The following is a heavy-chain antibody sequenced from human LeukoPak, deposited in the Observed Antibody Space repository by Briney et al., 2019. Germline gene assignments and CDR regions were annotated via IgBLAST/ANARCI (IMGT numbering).Heavy chain of an antibody. CDR3: ARVDGYSSSWSYDY. D-gene: IGHD6-13*01. CDR2: IGTAGDT. Sequence: GGSLRLSCAASGFTFSNYDMHWVRQATGKGLDWLSAIGTAGDTYYPGSVKGRFTISRENAKNSLYLQMNSLRAGDTAVYYCARVDGYSSSWSYDYWGQGTLVTVYS. CDR1: GFTFSNYD. J-gene: IGHJ4*02. V-gene: IGHV3-13*01.